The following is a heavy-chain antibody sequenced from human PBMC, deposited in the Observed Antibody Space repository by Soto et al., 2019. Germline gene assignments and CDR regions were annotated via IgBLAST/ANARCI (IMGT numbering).Heavy chain of an antibody. Sequence: QVQLVESGGGVVQPGRSLRLSCAASGFTFSSYGMHWVRQAPGKGLEWVAVIWYDGSNKYYADSVKGRFTISRDNSKNTLYLQMNSLRAEDTAVYYCARDGARSCITIFGVVAEHYYYYMDVWGKGTTVTVSS. CDR1: GFTFSSYG. V-gene: IGHV3-33*01. D-gene: IGHD3-3*01. J-gene: IGHJ6*03. CDR2: IWYDGSNK. CDR3: ARDGARSCITIFGVVAEHYYYYMDV.